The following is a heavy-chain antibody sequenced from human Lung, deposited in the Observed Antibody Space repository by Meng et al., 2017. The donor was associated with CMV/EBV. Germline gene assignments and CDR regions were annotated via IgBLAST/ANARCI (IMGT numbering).Heavy chain of an antibody. V-gene: IGHV1-46*01. Sequence: ASVXVSXKASGYTFISYSIHWVRQAPGQGLEWMGIINPSGGSTSYAQKFQGRVTITRDTSTSTVYMELSSLRSEDTAVYYCARGGTRGNWFDPWCQGTLVTVSS. CDR3: ARGGTRGNWFDP. CDR2: INPSGGST. D-gene: IGHD2-2*01. J-gene: IGHJ5*02. CDR1: GYTFISYS.